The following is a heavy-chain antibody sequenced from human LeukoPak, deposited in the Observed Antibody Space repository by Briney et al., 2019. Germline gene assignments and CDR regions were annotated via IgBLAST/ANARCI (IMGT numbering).Heavy chain of an antibody. D-gene: IGHD4-17*01. CDR3: ARLGSDGDYGDY. Sequence: GIIYPGDSDTRYSPSFQGQVTISADKSISTAYLQWSSLKASDTAMYYCARLGSDGDYGDYWGQGTLVTVSS. CDR2: IYPGDSDT. V-gene: IGHV5-51*01. J-gene: IGHJ4*02.